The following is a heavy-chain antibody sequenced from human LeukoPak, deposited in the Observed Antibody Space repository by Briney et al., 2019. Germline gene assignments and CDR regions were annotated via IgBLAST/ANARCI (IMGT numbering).Heavy chain of an antibody. D-gene: IGHD3-10*01. Sequence: SGTLSLTCAVYGGSFSGYYWSWIRQPPGKGLEWIGEINHSGSTNYNPSLKSRVTISVDTSKNQFSLKLSSVTAADTAVYYCARADGSGSSLYYFDYWGQGTLVTVSS. V-gene: IGHV4-34*01. CDR2: INHSGST. CDR3: ARADGSGSSLYYFDY. J-gene: IGHJ4*02. CDR1: GGSFSGYY.